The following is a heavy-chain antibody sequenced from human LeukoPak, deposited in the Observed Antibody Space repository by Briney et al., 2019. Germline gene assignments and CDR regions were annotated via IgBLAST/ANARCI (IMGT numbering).Heavy chain of an antibody. J-gene: IGHJ6*02. CDR1: GFTFSSYS. CDR2: ISSSSSTI. D-gene: IGHD5-12*01. V-gene: IGHV3-48*04. Sequence: PGGSLRLSCAASGFTFSSYSMNWVRQAPGKGLEWVSYISSSSSTIYYADSVKGRFTISRDNAKNSLYLQMNSLRAEDTAVYYCARVGGGYDSYYYGMDVWGQGTTVTVSS. CDR3: ARVGGGYDSYYYGMDV.